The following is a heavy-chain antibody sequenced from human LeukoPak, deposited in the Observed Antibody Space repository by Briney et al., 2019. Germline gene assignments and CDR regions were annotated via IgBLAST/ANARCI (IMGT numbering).Heavy chain of an antibody. CDR2: IYWNDDK. J-gene: IGHJ4*02. Sequence: SGPTLVNPTQTLTLTSTFSGFSLSTSGVGVGWIRQPPGKALEWLALIYWNDDKRYSPSLKSRLTITEDTSKNQVVLTMTNMDPVDTATYYCAHSLAAAGKGCFDYWGQGTLVTVSS. CDR3: AHSLAAAGKGCFDY. V-gene: IGHV2-5*01. D-gene: IGHD6-13*01. CDR1: GFSLSTSGVG.